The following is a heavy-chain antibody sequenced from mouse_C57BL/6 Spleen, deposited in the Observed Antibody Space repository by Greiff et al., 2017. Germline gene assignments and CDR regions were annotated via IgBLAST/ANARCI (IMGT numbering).Heavy chain of an antibody. CDR2: ISSGSSTI. V-gene: IGHV5-17*01. J-gene: IGHJ4*01. Sequence: EVKLMESGGGLVKPGGSLKLSCAASGFTFSDYGMHWVRQAPEQGLEWVAYISSGSSTIYYADTVKGRFTISRDNAKNTPFLQMTSLRSEDTAMYYCARGDLLRREDMDYWGQGTSVTVSS. CDR1: GFTFSDYG. CDR3: ARGDLLRREDMDY. D-gene: IGHD1-1*01.